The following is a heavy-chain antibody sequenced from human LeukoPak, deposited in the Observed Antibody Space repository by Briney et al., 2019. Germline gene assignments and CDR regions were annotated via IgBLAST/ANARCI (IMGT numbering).Heavy chain of an antibody. V-gene: IGHV7-4-1*02. CDR1: GYTFTSYG. CDR3: ARDGSTNWYYYYGLDV. CDR2: INTYTGDP. J-gene: IGHJ6*02. Sequence: ASVKVSCKASGYTFTSYGISWVRQAPGQGLEWMGWINTYTGDPTYAQAFTGRFVFSLDTSVSTAYLQISSLKADDTAVFYCARDGSTNWYYYYGLDVWGQGTAVTVSS. D-gene: IGHD1-1*01.